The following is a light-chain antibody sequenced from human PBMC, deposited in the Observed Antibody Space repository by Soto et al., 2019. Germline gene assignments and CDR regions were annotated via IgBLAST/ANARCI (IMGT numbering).Light chain of an antibody. Sequence: QSALTQPPSASGSPGQSVTISCTGTSSDVGGDNYVSWYQQHPGKAPKLMIYEVSKRPSGVPDRFSGSKSGNTASLTVSGLQAEDEADYYCSSYAGSNKLVFGGGTKLTVL. CDR1: SSDVGGDNY. J-gene: IGLJ2*01. CDR2: EVS. V-gene: IGLV2-8*01. CDR3: SSYAGSNKLV.